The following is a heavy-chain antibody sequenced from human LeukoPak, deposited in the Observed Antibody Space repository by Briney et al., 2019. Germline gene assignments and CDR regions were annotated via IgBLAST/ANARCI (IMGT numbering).Heavy chain of an antibody. CDR2: IIPILGIA. D-gene: IGHD3-3*01. CDR1: GGTFSSYA. V-gene: IGHV1-69*04. CDR3: ARVNCDFWSGYYTGAGERGWFDP. J-gene: IGHJ5*02. Sequence: GASVKVSCKASGGTFSSYAISWVRQAPGQGLEWMGRIIPILGIANYAQKFQGRVTMTRDTSTSTVYMELSSLRSEDTAVYYCARVNCDFWSGYYTGAGERGWFDPWGQGTLVTVSS.